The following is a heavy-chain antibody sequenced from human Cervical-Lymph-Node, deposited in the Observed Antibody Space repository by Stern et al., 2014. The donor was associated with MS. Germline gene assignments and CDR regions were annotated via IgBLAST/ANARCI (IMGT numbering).Heavy chain of an antibody. CDR1: GYTFTSYA. Sequence: VQLVESGSELKKPWASVKVSCKASGYTFTSYAMNWVRQAPGQGLEWMGWINTDTGNPTYAQGFTGRFVFSLDTSVSTAYLQISSLKAEDTAVYYCARGGSSWQNNWFDPWGQGTLVTVSS. CDR3: ARGGSSWQNNWFDP. CDR2: INTDTGNP. D-gene: IGHD6-13*01. V-gene: IGHV7-4-1*02. J-gene: IGHJ5*02.